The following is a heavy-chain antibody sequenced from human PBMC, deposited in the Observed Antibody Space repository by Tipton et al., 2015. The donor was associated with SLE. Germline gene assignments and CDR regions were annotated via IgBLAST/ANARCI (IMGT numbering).Heavy chain of an antibody. CDR2: IYYSGST. Sequence: TLSLTCTVSGGSISSSSYYWGWIRQPPGKGLEWIGSIYYSGSTYYNPSLKSRVTISVDTSKNQFSLRLSSVTAADTAVYYCARVGLLRYFDWTGTYYFDYWGQGTLVTVSS. CDR1: GGSISSSSYY. V-gene: IGHV4-39*07. J-gene: IGHJ4*02. D-gene: IGHD3-9*01. CDR3: ARVGLLRYFDWTGTYYFDY.